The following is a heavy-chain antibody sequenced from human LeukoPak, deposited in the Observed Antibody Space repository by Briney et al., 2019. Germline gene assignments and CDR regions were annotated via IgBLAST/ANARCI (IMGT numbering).Heavy chain of an antibody. Sequence: GGSLRLSCAASGFTFTYYAMHWVRQAPGKGLEWVSVVSNDGSNQDYTDSVKGRFIISRDDSKSTVYLQMNSLRVDDTAMYYCARGPDPVVRGPRRAFDLWGQGTMVAVSS. J-gene: IGHJ3*01. CDR1: GFTFTYYA. D-gene: IGHD3-10*01. V-gene: IGHV3-30-3*01. CDR2: VSNDGSNQ. CDR3: ARGPDPVVRGPRRAFDL.